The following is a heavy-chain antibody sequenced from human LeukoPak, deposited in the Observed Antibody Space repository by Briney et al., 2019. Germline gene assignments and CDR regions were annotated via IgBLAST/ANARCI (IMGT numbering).Heavy chain of an antibody. V-gene: IGHV4-59*08. CDR1: GGSISSYY. CDR3: ARHGRDPGSKADY. D-gene: IGHD3-10*01. Sequence: PSETLSLTCTVSGGSISSYYWSWIRQPPGKGLEWIGYIYYSGSTNYNPSLKSRVTISVDTSKNQFSLKLSSVTAADTAVYYCARHGRDPGSKADYWGQGTLVTVSS. J-gene: IGHJ4*02. CDR2: IYYSGST.